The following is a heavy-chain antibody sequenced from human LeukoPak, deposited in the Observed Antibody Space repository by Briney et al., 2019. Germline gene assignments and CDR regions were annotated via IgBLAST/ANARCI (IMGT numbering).Heavy chain of an antibody. CDR2: ISGSGGST. Sequence: PGGSLRLSCAASGFTFSSYAMSWVRQAPGKGLEWVSAISGSGGSTYYADSVKGRFTISRDNSKNTLYLQMNSLRAEDTAVYYCAKTAFYGSRPGVWYFDYWGQGTLVTVSS. D-gene: IGHD3-10*01. CDR1: GFTFSSYA. V-gene: IGHV3-23*01. J-gene: IGHJ4*02. CDR3: AKTAFYGSRPGVWYFDY.